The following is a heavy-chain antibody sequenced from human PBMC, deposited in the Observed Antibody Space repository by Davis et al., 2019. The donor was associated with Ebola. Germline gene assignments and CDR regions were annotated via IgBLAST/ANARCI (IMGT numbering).Heavy chain of an antibody. J-gene: IGHJ6*02. CDR2: ISTYKANT. CDR3: ARSAARNYYYGMDV. CDR1: GYTFTSYG. Sequence: ASVKVSCKASGYTFTSYGISWVRQAPGQGLEWMGWISTYKANTNYAQKLQGRVTMTTDTSTSTAYMELRSLRSDDTAVYYCARSAARNYYYGMDVWGQGTVVTVSS. D-gene: IGHD6-6*01. V-gene: IGHV1-18*04.